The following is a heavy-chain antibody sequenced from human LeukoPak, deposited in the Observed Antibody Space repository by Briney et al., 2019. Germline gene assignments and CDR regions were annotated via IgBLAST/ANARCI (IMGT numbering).Heavy chain of an antibody. CDR3: ARGSGSYPGGFDY. J-gene: IGHJ4*02. Sequence: SETLSLTCTVSGGSISSYYWSWIRQPPGKGLEWIGYIYYSGSINYNPSLKSRVTISVDTSKNQFSLKLSSVTAADTAVYYCARGSGSYPGGFDYWGQGTLVTVSS. D-gene: IGHD1-26*01. CDR2: IYYSGSI. CDR1: GGSISSYY. V-gene: IGHV4-59*08.